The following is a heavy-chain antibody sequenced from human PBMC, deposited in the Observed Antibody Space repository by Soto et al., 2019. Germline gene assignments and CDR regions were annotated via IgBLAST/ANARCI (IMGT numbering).Heavy chain of an antibody. CDR3: AREPGRAVGATKAPGYFDY. Sequence: PSETLSLTCTVSGGSISSGGYYWSWIRQHPGKGLEWIGYIYYSGSTYYNPSLKSRVTISVDTSKSQFSLKLSSVTAADTAVYYCAREPGRAVGATKAPGYFDYWGQGTLVTVSS. D-gene: IGHD1-26*01. CDR2: IYYSGST. J-gene: IGHJ4*02. CDR1: GGSISSGGYY. V-gene: IGHV4-31*03.